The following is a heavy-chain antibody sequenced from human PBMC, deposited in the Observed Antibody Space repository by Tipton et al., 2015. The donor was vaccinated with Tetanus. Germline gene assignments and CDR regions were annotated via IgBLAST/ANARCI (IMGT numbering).Heavy chain of an antibody. J-gene: IGHJ6*04. CDR1: GFTFKSYT. Sequence: GSLRLSCAASGFTFKSYTMNWLRQAPGNGLEWVAAISGSRLTPYYADSLKGRFTISRDNSKNTLSLQLNSLRADDTAIYYCAKEALGVLNLWGKGTTVTVSS. CDR3: AKEALGVLNL. CDR2: ISGSRLTP. D-gene: IGHD1-14*01. V-gene: IGHV3-23*01.